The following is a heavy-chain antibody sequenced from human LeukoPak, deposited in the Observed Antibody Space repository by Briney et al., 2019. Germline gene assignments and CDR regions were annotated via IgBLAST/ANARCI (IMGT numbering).Heavy chain of an antibody. CDR1: GFTFSSYE. V-gene: IGHV3-48*03. Sequence: GGSLRLSCAASGFTFSSYEMNWVRQAPGKGLEWVSYISSSADTIYYADSVKGRITISRDNAKSSLYLQMNSLRAEDTAVYYCARANTDLVRGVFTHLDYWGQGTLVTVSS. CDR2: ISSSADTI. J-gene: IGHJ4*02. CDR3: ARANTDLVRGVFTHLDY. D-gene: IGHD3-10*01.